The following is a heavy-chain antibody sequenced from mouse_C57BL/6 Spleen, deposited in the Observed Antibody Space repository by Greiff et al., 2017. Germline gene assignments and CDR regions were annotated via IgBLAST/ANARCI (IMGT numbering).Heavy chain of an antibody. Sequence: VKLMESGPGLVQPSQSLSITCTVSGFSLTSYGVHWVRQSPGKGLEWLGVIWSGGSTDYNAAFISRLGISKDNSKSQVFFKMNSLQADDTAIYYCARADDYDDAHWYFDVWGTGTTVTVSS. V-gene: IGHV2-2*01. J-gene: IGHJ1*03. D-gene: IGHD2-4*01. CDR1: GFSLTSYG. CDR2: IWSGGST. CDR3: ARADDYDDAHWYFDV.